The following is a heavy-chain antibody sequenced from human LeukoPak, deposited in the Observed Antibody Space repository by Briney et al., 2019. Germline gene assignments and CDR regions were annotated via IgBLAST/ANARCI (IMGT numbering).Heavy chain of an antibody. CDR1: GXSFNNYW. D-gene: IGHD3-10*01. CDR3: ARHLRGLDL. Sequence: GESLKISCQGSGXSFNNYWISWVRQMPGKGLEWMAIIYAADSDTRYSPSFQGQVTLSVDKSISTVYLQWSSLKASDNAVYYCARHLRGLDLWGQGTLVTVSS. CDR2: IYAADSDT. J-gene: IGHJ5*02. V-gene: IGHV5-51*01.